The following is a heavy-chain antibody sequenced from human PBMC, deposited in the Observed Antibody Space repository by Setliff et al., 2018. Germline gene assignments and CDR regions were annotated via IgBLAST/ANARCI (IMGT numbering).Heavy chain of an antibody. D-gene: IGHD2-15*01. CDR2: TIPMFGST. J-gene: IGHJ5*02. CDR3: ARDSPEMVAPPAAHCFDP. CDR1: GGTFSSYG. V-gene: IGHV1-69*05. Sequence: SVKVSCKASGGTFSSYGISWVRQAPGQGLEWMGGTIPMFGSTKYAQKFQERVTIIKDESTSTAYMEVSSLRSDDTAVYYCARDSPEMVAPPAAHCFDPWGQGTLVTVSS.